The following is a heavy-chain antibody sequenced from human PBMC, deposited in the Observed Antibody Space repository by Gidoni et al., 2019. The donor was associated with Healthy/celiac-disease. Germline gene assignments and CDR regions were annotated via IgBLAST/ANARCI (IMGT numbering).Heavy chain of an antibody. CDR1: GGSFSGYY. J-gene: IGHJ4*02. CDR2: INHSGST. V-gene: IGHV4-34*01. D-gene: IGHD6-25*01. Sequence: QVQLQQWGAGLLKPSATLSLTCAVHGGSFSGYYWSWIRQPPGKGLEWIGEINHSGSTNYNPSLKSRVTISVDTSKNQFSLKLSSVTAADTAVYYCARDDPRSIAAVDYWGQGTLVTVSS. CDR3: ARDDPRSIAAVDY.